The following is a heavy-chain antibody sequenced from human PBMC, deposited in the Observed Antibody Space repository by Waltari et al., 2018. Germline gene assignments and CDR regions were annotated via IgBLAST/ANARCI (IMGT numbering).Heavy chain of an antibody. V-gene: IGHV3-21*01. CDR1: GFTFSSSG. CDR2: ISSSSSYI. D-gene: IGHD1-26*01. Sequence: EVQLVESGGGLVKPGGSLRLSCAASGFTFSSSGLNRVGQASGKGLEWVSSISSSSSYIYYADSVKGRFTISRDNAKNSLYLQMNSLRAEDTAVYYCARDQSYYGDFDYWGQGTLVTVSS. CDR3: ARDQSYYGDFDY. J-gene: IGHJ4*02.